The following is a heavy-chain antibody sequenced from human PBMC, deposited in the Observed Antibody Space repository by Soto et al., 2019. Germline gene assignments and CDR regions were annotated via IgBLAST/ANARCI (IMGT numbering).Heavy chain of an antibody. V-gene: IGHV1-8*01. D-gene: IGHD3-3*01. CDR3: ARGGRVIFGVATYYYYYMDV. Sequence: ASVKVSCKASGYTFTSYDINWVRQATGQGLEWMGWMNPNSGNTGYAQKFQGRVTMTGSTSISTAYMELSSLRSEDTAVYYCARGGRVIFGVATYYYYYMDVWGKGTTVTVPS. CDR2: MNPNSGNT. J-gene: IGHJ6*03. CDR1: GYTFTSYD.